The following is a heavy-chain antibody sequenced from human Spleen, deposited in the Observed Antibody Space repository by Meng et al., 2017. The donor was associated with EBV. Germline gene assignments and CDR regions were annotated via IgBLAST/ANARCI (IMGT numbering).Heavy chain of an antibody. D-gene: IGHD6-19*01. CDR1: GDSISSFYY. CDR2: VHYTGST. Sequence: QLQLREAGPGQVKPSDTLSLTRTVSGDSISSFYYWGWIRQPPGRGLEWIGSVHYTGSTYYSPSLKSRVTVSVDTSKNQFSLRLTSVTAADTAIYYCARPFPSWQSPRLDPFGAWGQGALVTVSS. CDR3: ARPFPSWQSPRLDPFGA. V-gene: IGHV4-39*01. J-gene: IGHJ5*02.